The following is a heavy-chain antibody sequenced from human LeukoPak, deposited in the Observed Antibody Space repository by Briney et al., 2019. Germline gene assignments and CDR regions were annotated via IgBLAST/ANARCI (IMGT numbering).Heavy chain of an antibody. D-gene: IGHD3-10*01. V-gene: IGHV3-53*01. CDR1: GFIVSSFY. CDR3: ARDPSGVDAFDI. J-gene: IGHJ3*02. Sequence: GGSLRLSWAASGFIVSSFYMSWVRQAPGKGLEWVSVIYSGGTTYYADSVKGRFTISRDYSKNTLYLQMNSLRAEDTAVYYCARDPSGVDAFDIWGQGTMVTVSS. CDR2: IYSGGTT.